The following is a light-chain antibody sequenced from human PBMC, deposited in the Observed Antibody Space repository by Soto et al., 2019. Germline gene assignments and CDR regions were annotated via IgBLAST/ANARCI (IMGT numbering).Light chain of an antibody. CDR2: CAS. J-gene: IGKJ1*01. CDR1: QTVSSGF. V-gene: IGKV3-20*01. CDR3: HHFGSLPET. Sequence: EIVLTQSPGTLSVSPGERATVSCRASQTVSSGFLAWYQQKVGQAPRLLIYCASTRATGMPDRFSGSWSGTDFTLTISRLEPEDFAVYYCHHFGSLPETFGQGTKVDIK.